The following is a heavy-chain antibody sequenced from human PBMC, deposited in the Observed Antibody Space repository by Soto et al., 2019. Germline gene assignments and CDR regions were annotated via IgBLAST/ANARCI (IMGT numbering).Heavy chain of an antibody. CDR3: ARGRYGDY. J-gene: IGHJ4*02. Sequence: QVHLVQSGAEVKKPGASVKVSCQGSGYAFTTYGITWVRQAPGQGLEWMGWISAHNDNTNYAQKLQGRVTVTRDTSTSPAYMELRSLRYDDTAVYYCARGRYGDYWGQGALVTVSS. CDR2: ISAHNDNT. V-gene: IGHV1-18*01. CDR1: GYAFTTYG. D-gene: IGHD1-1*01.